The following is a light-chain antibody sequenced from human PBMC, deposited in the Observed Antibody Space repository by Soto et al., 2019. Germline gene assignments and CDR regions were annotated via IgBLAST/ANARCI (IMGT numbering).Light chain of an antibody. J-gene: IGKJ5*01. Sequence: IQLTQSPSFLSASVGDRVTITCRASQGISSYLAWYQQKPGKAPKLLIFGATTLQSGVPSRFSGSGSGTDFTLTISCLQSEDFATYYCQQYYSFPITFGQGTRLEI. V-gene: IGKV1-9*01. CDR2: GAT. CDR1: QGISSY. CDR3: QQYYSFPIT.